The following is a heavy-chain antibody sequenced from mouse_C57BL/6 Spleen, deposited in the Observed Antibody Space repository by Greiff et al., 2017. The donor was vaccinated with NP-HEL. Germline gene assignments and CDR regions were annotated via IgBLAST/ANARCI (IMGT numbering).Heavy chain of an antibody. CDR3: AKGYYYGSSDWYFDV. D-gene: IGHD1-1*01. V-gene: IGHV5-17*01. J-gene: IGHJ1*03. CDR1: GFTFSDYG. CDR2: ISSGSSTI. Sequence: EVQLVESGGGLVKPGGSLKLSCAASGFTFSDYGMHWVRQAPEKGLEWVAYISSGSSTIYYADTVKGRFTISRDNAKNTLFLQMTSLRSEDTAMYYCAKGYYYGSSDWYFDVWGTGTTVTVSS.